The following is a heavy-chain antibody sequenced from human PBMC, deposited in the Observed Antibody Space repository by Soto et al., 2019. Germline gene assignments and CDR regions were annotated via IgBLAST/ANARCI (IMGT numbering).Heavy chain of an antibody. J-gene: IGHJ5*02. D-gene: IGHD4-17*01. CDR2: IIPILGIA. Sequence: QVQLVQSGAEVKKPGSSVKVSCKASGGTFSSYTISWVRQAPGQGLEWMGRIIPILGIANYAQKVQGRVTMTADKSTNTADMELSSLRSEETAVYYCARDLRAYGDYQKSGWFDPWGQGTLVTVSS. V-gene: IGHV1-69*08. CDR1: GGTFSSYT. CDR3: ARDLRAYGDYQKSGWFDP.